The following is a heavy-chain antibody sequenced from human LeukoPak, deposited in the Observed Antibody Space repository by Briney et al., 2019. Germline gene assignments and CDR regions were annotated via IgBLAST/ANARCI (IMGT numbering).Heavy chain of an antibody. CDR3: AAPRSGSGFILDY. CDR2: ISGSGGTT. Sequence: PGGSLRLSCVVSGITFSSYAMSWVRQAPGKGLEWVSAISGSGGTTYYADSVKGRFTISRDNSKNTPYLQMNSLRAEDTAVYYCAAPRSGSGFILDYWGQGTLVTVSS. J-gene: IGHJ4*02. D-gene: IGHD6-19*01. V-gene: IGHV3-23*01. CDR1: GITFSSYA.